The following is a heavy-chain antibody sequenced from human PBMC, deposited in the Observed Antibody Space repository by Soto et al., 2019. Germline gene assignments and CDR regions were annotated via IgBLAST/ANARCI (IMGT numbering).Heavy chain of an antibody. D-gene: IGHD2-15*01. Sequence: GGSLRLSCAASGFTFSSYDMHWVRQATGKGLEWVSAIGTAGDTYYPGSVKGRFTISRENAKNSLYLQMNSLRAGDTAVYYCARSLYCSGGSCRLGAFDIWGQGTMVTVSS. CDR1: GFTFSSYD. V-gene: IGHV3-13*01. CDR3: ARSLYCSGGSCRLGAFDI. CDR2: IGTAGDT. J-gene: IGHJ3*02.